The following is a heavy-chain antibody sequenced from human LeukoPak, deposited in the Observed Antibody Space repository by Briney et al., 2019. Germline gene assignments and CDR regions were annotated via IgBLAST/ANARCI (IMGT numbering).Heavy chain of an antibody. CDR3: ARGLDFWSGYYTAGHFDY. J-gene: IGHJ4*02. CDR2: IHDSGST. V-gene: IGHV4-30-2*01. D-gene: IGHD3-3*01. Sequence: SETLSLTCAVSGGSISSGDYSWNWIRQPPGKGLEWIGYIHDSGSTYYNPSLKSRVTISVDTSKNQFSLKLSSVTAADTAVYYCARGLDFWSGYYTAGHFDYWGQGTLVTVSS. CDR1: GGSISSGDYS.